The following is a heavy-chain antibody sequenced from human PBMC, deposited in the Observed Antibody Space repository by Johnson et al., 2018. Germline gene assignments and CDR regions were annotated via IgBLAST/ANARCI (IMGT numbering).Heavy chain of an antibody. CDR1: GFTFDGFS. CDR3: AGGCSYTSCYRTEYFQH. CDR2: ISSSGTTT. J-gene: IGHJ1*01. D-gene: IGHD2-2*02. Sequence: VQLVESGGGLVQPGGSLRLSCAASGFTFDGFSMNWVRQAPGKGLEWVTHISSSGTTTYYADSVRGRFTISRDNAKNSLYLQVNSLRDGDTAVYYCAGGCSYTSCYRTEYFQHWGQGTLVTVSS. V-gene: IGHV3-48*02.